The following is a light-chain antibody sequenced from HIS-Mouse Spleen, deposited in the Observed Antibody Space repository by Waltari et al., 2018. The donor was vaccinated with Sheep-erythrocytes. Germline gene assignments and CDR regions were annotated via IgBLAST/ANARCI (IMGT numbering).Light chain of an antibody. Sequence: SYELTPPPSASVSPGQTARIPRSGAALPTKSAYWYQQKSGQAPVLVIYEDSKRPSGIPERFSGSTSGTMATLTISGAQVEDEADYYCYSTDSSGNHWVFGGGTKLTVL. CDR2: EDS. CDR1: ALPTKS. J-gene: IGLJ3*02. V-gene: IGLV3-10*01. CDR3: YSTDSSGNHWV.